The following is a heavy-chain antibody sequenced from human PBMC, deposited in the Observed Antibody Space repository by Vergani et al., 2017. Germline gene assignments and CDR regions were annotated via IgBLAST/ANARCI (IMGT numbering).Heavy chain of an antibody. CDR2: INPSGGHT. CDR3: ARDCPGGGGDCSAGWYCDL. D-gene: IGHD2-21*02. Sequence: QVQVVQSGAEVKKSGASVKVSCKTSGYTFSNYYMHWVRQAPGQGLEWMGIINPSGGHTNYAQKFQGRVTMTRDTSTSTVYMELSSLRSEDTAGYYCARDCPGGGGDCSAGWYCDLWGRGTLVTVSS. CDR1: GYTFSNYY. J-gene: IGHJ2*01. V-gene: IGHV1-46*01.